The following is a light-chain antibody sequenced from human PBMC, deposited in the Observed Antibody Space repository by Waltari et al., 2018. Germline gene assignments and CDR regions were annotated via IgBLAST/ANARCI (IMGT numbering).Light chain of an antibody. CDR1: SSNIGKTY. CDR2: RNN. CDR3: AAWDDSLSGRV. Sequence: SVLTQPPSASGTPGPRVNISCSGRSSNIGKTYVYWYQQLPGTAPKLLTYRNNQRPSGVPDRFSGSKSGTSASLAISGLRSEDEADYYCAAWDDSLSGRVFGGGTKLTVL. J-gene: IGLJ3*02. V-gene: IGLV1-47*01.